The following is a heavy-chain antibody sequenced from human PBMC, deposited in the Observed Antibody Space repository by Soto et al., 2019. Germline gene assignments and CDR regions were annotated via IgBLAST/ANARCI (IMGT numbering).Heavy chain of an antibody. V-gene: IGHV4-59*08. CDR3: ARHVVSPDSLYGDYGPIDY. CDR1: GGSISSYY. CDR2: IYYSGST. Sequence: QVQLQESGPGLVKPSETLSLTCTVSGGSISSYYWSWIRQPPGKGLEWIGYIYYSGSTNYNPSLKSRATISVDTSKNQFSLKLSSVTAADTAVYYCARHVVSPDSLYGDYGPIDYWGQGTLVTVSS. J-gene: IGHJ4*02. D-gene: IGHD4-17*01.